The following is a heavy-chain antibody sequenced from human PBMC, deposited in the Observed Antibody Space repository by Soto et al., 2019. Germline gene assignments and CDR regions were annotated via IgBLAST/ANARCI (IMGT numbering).Heavy chain of an antibody. CDR2: IKPDGSER. J-gene: IGHJ4*02. D-gene: IGHD1-20*01. CDR1: GFTFSTYF. CDR3: ASDLNWPNF. Sequence: EVQLVESGGGLVQPGGSLRLSCAASGFTFSTYFMTWVRQAPGKGLEWVATIKPDGSERWYVDSVKGRFPISRDNAKNSLYLEMNSLSAEDTAVYFCASDLNWPNFWGQGSLVAVSS. V-gene: IGHV3-7*01.